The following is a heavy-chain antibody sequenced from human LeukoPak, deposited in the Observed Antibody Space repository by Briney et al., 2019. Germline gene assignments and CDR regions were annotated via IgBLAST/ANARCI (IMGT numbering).Heavy chain of an antibody. D-gene: IGHD1-7*01. Sequence: ASVKVSCKASGYTFTSYGISWVRQAPGQGLEWMGWISAYNGNTNYAQKLQGRVTMTTDTSTSTAYMELRSLRSDDTAVYYCARAKRGSITGTTKIDYWGQGTLVTVSS. CDR1: GYTFTSYG. V-gene: IGHV1-18*01. CDR3: ARAKRGSITGTTKIDY. J-gene: IGHJ4*02. CDR2: ISAYNGNT.